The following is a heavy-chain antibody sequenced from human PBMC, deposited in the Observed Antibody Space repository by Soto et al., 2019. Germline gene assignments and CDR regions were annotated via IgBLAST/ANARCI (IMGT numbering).Heavy chain of an antibody. J-gene: IGHJ4*02. CDR2: ISGSGGSA. CDR1: GFTFSSYA. CDR3: AKDFTHPFDY. V-gene: IGHV3-23*01. Sequence: EVQLLESGGGLVQPGGSLRLSCAASGFTFSSYAMSWVRQGPGKGLEWVSAISGSGGSAYYADSVKGRFTISRDNSKYTLHLQMNSLRAEDTAVYYCAKDFTHPFDYWGQGTLVTVSS.